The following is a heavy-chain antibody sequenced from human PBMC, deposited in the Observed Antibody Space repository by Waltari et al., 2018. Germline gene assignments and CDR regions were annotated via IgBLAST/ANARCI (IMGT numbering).Heavy chain of an antibody. J-gene: IGHJ4*02. CDR2: ITGSGGST. CDR1: GFPFSSYA. D-gene: IGHD1-1*01. V-gene: IGHV3-23*01. CDR3: AKDRTGTFDY. Sequence: EVQLLESGGGLVQPGGPLRLSCAASGFPFSSYAMTWVRQAPGKGLEWVSAITGSGGSTYYADSVKGRFSISRDNSKNTVYLQMNSLRAEDTALYYCAKDRTGTFDYWGQGTLVTVSS.